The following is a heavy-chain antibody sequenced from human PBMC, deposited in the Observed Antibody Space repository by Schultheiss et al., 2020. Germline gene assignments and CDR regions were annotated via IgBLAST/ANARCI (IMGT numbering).Heavy chain of an antibody. D-gene: IGHD3-10*01. Sequence: SETLSLTCTVSGGSISSGSYYWSWIRQPAGKGLEWIGRIYTSGSTNYNPSLKSRVTISVDTSKNQFSLKLSSVTAADTAVYYCARGHYYGSGSSRTVMDVWGQGTTVTFSS. CDR2: IYTSGST. V-gene: IGHV4-61*02. CDR3: ARGHYYGSGSSRTVMDV. J-gene: IGHJ6*02. CDR1: GGSISSGSYY.